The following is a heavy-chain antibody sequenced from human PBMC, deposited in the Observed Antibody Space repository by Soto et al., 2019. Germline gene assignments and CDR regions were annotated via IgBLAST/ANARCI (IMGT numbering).Heavy chain of an antibody. J-gene: IGHJ5*02. Sequence: QVQLVQSGAEVKKPGASVKVSCKASGYTFTSYAMHWVRQATGQGLEWMGWINAANGNTKYSQKFQGRVTITRDTSAITAYKELSSMRCADTAVEYCSRGGPSLSSWMLDPWGQGTLVTVSS. CDR3: SRGGPSLSSWMLDP. CDR2: INAANGNT. CDR1: GYTFTSYA. D-gene: IGHD6-13*01. V-gene: IGHV1-3*01.